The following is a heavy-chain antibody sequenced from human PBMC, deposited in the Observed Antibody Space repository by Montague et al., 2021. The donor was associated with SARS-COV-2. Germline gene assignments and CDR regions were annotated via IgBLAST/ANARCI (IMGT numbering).Heavy chain of an antibody. CDR2: MNPNSGNT. D-gene: IGHD3-22*01. CDR1: GYTFTSYD. V-gene: IGHV1-8*01. CDR3: ARAYDSSGWLDY. J-gene: IGHJ4*02. Sequence: SVMVSFKASGYTFTSYDINWVRQATGQGLEWMGWMNPNSGNTGYAQKFQGRVTMTRNTSISTAYMELTSLRSEDTALYYCARAYDSSGWLDYWGQGTLVTVSS.